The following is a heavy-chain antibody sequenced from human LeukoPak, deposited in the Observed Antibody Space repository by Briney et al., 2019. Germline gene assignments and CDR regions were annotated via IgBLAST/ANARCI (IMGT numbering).Heavy chain of an antibody. V-gene: IGHV3-53*01. CDR2: IHSGGGT. CDR1: GFSVSRNY. J-gene: IGHJ5*02. CDR3: AKTFHSGSGSVP. Sequence: PGGSLRLSCAASGFSVSRNYMSWVRQAPGKGLEWVSVIHSGGGTYYADSVKGRFTISRDNSKNTLYMQMNSLRAEDTAVYYCAKTFHSGSGSVPWGQGTLVTVSS. D-gene: IGHD3-10*01.